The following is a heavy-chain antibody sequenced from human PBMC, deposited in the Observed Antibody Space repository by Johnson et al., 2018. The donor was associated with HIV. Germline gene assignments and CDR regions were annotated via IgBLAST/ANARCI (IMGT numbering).Heavy chain of an antibody. V-gene: IGHV3-74*02. J-gene: IGHJ3*02. Sequence: EVQLVESGGGVVQPGGSLRLSCAASGFTFSSYWMHWVRQAPGKGLVWVSRINSDGSSTSYADSVKGRFTISRDNSKNTLYLQMNSLRAEDTAVYYCVKGIDRSSWYAFDIWGQGTMVTVSS. CDR1: GFTFSSYW. D-gene: IGHD6-13*01. CDR3: VKGIDRSSWYAFDI. CDR2: INSDGSST.